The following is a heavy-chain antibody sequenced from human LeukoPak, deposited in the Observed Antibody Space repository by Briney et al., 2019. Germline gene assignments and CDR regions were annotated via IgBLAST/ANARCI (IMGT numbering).Heavy chain of an antibody. Sequence: GGSLRLSCAASGFIFSSYSMSWVRQAPGKGLEWVSVITGSGGNTYYADSVKGRFTISKDNSKNTLYLQMNSLRAEDTAVYYCAREIGRRTVTTFTVYYGMDVWGQGTTVTVSS. J-gene: IGHJ6*02. CDR1: GFIFSSYS. D-gene: IGHD4-17*01. CDR3: AREIGRRTVTTFTVYYGMDV. V-gene: IGHV3-23*01. CDR2: ITGSGGNT.